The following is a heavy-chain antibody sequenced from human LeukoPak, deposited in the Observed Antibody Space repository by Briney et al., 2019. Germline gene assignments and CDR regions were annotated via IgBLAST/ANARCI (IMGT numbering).Heavy chain of an antibody. J-gene: IGHJ5*02. Sequence: GGSLRLSCSASGFIFSSYSMKWVRQAPGKGLEWVAVISYDGSSTYYADSVKGRFTISRDSSQNTLYLQMNSLRSDDTAVYYCARTYYGSGSYSWFDPWGQGTLVSVSS. V-gene: IGHV3-30-3*01. CDR1: GFIFSSYS. D-gene: IGHD3-10*01. CDR3: ARTYYGSGSYSWFDP. CDR2: ISYDGSST.